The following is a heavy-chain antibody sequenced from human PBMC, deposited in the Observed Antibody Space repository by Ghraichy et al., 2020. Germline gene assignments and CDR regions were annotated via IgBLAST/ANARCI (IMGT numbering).Heavy chain of an antibody. D-gene: IGHD3-9*01. V-gene: IGHV4-4*07. CDR2: IQSSGRT. CDR1: GGSLSDYY. Sequence: SETLSLTCTVSGGSLSDYYWTWIRQPAGRGLEWIGRIQSSGRTNSNPFLKSRVSMSVDTSKNHVSLSLSSVTAADTAVYYCARSRLYYDVLTGYSPNYYYGMDVWGQGTTVTVSS. CDR3: ARSRLYYDVLTGYSPNYYYGMDV. J-gene: IGHJ6*02.